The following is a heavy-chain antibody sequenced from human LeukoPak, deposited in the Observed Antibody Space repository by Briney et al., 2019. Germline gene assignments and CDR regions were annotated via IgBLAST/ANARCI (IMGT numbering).Heavy chain of an antibody. Sequence: GGSLRLSRAASGIRFDRYAMTWVRQAPGKGLEWVSAISYSGSSPYYGDSVKGRFTISRDNSKDTVYLQMNSLRDEDTALYYCAKDSSVLPNALDLWGQGTMVTVSS. CDR2: ISYSGSSP. V-gene: IGHV3-23*01. CDR1: GIRFDRYA. J-gene: IGHJ3*01. D-gene: IGHD4/OR15-4a*01. CDR3: AKDSSVLPNALDL.